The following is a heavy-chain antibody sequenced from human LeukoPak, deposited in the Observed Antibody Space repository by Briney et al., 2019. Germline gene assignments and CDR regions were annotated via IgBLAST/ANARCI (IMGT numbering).Heavy chain of an antibody. CDR1: GFTFDDYA. CDR2: ISWNSGSI. V-gene: IGHV3-9*01. J-gene: IGHJ6*02. Sequence: GRSLRLSCAASGFTFDDYAMHWVRQAPGKGLEWVSGISWNSGSIDYADSVKGRFTISRDNVKKSLYLQMNSLKTEDTALYYCAKDMVATTNPPLMDVWGQGTTVTVSS. CDR3: AKDMVATTNPPLMDV. D-gene: IGHD5-12*01.